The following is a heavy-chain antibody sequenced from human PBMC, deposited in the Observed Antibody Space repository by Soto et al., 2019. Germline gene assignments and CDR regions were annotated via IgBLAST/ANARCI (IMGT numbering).Heavy chain of an antibody. D-gene: IGHD2-8*01. Sequence: EVQLVESGGGLVKPGGSLRLSCAVSGITFTKAWMSWVLQAPGKGLEWVGRIKSKTDGGTPDYAAPVKGRFTISRDDSKNTLFLQMNSLKTEDTAVYYCSTEAYSSNDIWYRASLWGQGTLVTVSS. V-gene: IGHV3-15*01. CDR1: GITFTKAW. CDR3: STEAYSSNDIWYRASL. CDR2: IKSKTDGGTP. J-gene: IGHJ4*02.